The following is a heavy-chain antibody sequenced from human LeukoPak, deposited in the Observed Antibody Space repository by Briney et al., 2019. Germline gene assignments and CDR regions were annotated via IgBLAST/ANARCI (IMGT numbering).Heavy chain of an antibody. V-gene: IGHV3-23*01. CDR1: GFTFNFYA. D-gene: IGHD3-16*02. J-gene: IGHJ6*02. CDR3: AKGRYYDYVWGNYRNSYYYHDMDG. CDR2: ISGSGGDI. Sequence: PGASLRLSCAASGFTFNFYAMNWVRQAPGKGLEWVSVISGSGGDIHYADSVKGRFTISRDNSNNTVYLQMNSLRVEDTAVYYCAKGRYYDYVWGNYRNSYYYHDMDGWGQGTTVTVSS.